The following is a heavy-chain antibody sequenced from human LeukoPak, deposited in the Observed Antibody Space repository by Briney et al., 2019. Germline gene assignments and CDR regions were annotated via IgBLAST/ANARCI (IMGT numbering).Heavy chain of an antibody. CDR2: VNPNSGNT. V-gene: IGHV1-8*01. J-gene: IGHJ4*02. Sequence: ASVKVSCKASGYTFSSYDINWVRQATGQGLEWMGSVNPNSGNTDYAQKFQGRVTMTRNTSISTAYMELSSLRSEDTAVYYCASDKRERFDYWGQGTLVTVSS. CDR3: ASDKRERFDY. D-gene: IGHD3-9*01. CDR1: GYTFSSYD.